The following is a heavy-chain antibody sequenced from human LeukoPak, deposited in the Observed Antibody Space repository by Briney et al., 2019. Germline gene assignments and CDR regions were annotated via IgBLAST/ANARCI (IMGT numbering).Heavy chain of an antibody. V-gene: IGHV4-39*07. Sequence: PSETLSLTRTVSGGSISSSSYYWGWIRQPPGKGLEWIGSIYYSGSTYYNPSLKSRVTISVDTSKNQFSLKLSSVTAADTAVYYCARDHRGGVGYMDVWGKGTTVTVSS. CDR3: ARDHRGGVGYMDV. J-gene: IGHJ6*03. CDR1: GGSISSSSYY. CDR2: IYYSGST. D-gene: IGHD2-8*02.